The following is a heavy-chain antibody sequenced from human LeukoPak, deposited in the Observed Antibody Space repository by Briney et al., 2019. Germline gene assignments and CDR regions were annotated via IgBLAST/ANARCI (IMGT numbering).Heavy chain of an antibody. J-gene: IGHJ4*02. Sequence: PSETLSLTCTVSGGSISSYYWSWIRQPPGKGLEWIGYIYYSGSTNYNPSLKSRVTVSVDTSKNQFSLKLSSVTAADTAVYYCARHNIRFPGLMDNDYWGQGTLVTVSS. CDR3: ARHNIRFPGLMDNDY. CDR1: GGSISSYY. V-gene: IGHV4-59*08. CDR2: IYYSGST. D-gene: IGHD3-3*01.